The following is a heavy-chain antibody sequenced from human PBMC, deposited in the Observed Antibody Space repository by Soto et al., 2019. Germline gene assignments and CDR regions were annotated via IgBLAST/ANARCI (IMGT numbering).Heavy chain of an antibody. CDR3: VRDIR. J-gene: IGHJ4*02. V-gene: IGHV3-74*01. CDR1: GFTLNNFW. Sequence: EVQLVESGGDLVQPGGSLRLSCAASGFTLNNFWMYWVRKTPEKGLVWVSGINSDGTTTIYADSVKGRFTISRDNAKNTLYLQMNSLTVEDTAIYYCVRDIRWGQGTLVTVSS. CDR2: INSDGTTT.